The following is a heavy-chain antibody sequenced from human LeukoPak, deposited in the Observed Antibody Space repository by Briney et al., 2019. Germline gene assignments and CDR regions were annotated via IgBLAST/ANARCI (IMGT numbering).Heavy chain of an antibody. CDR1: GFTFSRYW. D-gene: IGHD5-18*01. CDR2: INSDGSST. Sequence: PGGSLRLSCAASGFTFSRYWMHWGRQARGKGRGWVSGINSDGSSTSYADSVKRRFPISRDNAKNTLYLQMNSLRADDTAVYYCARDDAGYSYDPRGWFDPWGEGTLVTVSS. CDR3: ARDDAGYSYDPRGWFDP. V-gene: IGHV3-74*01. J-gene: IGHJ5*02.